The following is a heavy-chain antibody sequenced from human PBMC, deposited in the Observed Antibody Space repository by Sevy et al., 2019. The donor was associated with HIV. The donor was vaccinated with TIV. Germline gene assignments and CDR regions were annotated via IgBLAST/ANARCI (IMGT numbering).Heavy chain of an antibody. D-gene: IGHD3-10*01. CDR2: IIPLLRTT. Sequence: ASVKVSCKASGGTFSNFAITWARQAPGLGLEWMGGIIPLLRTTDYAQKFQGRVTITADESTSTAYMELSSLRSEDTAMYYCARYFGEWYFDLWGRGTLVTVSS. CDR1: GGTFSNFA. CDR3: ARYFGEWYFDL. J-gene: IGHJ2*01. V-gene: IGHV1-69*13.